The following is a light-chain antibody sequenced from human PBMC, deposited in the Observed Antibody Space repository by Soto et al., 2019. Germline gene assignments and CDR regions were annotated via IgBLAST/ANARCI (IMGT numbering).Light chain of an antibody. J-gene: IGKJ3*01. CDR2: GAS. CDR1: ESISRN. CDR3: QQYMNWPPLT. Sequence: EIVMTQSPATLSVSPGERGTLSCRASESISRNLAWYQQKPGQAPRLLIYGASSRDTGVPARFSGGGSGTEFTLTISSLQSEDSAVYFCQQYMNWPPLTFGPGTKVDV. V-gene: IGKV3-15*01.